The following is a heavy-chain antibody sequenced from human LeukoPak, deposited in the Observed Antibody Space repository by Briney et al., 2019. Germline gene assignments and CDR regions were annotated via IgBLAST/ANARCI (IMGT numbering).Heavy chain of an antibody. V-gene: IGHV1-8*02. CDR3: ATATLVPAAGNWFDP. Sequence: ASVKVSCKASGYTFTSYDINWVRQATGQGLEWMGWMNPNSGNTGYAQKFQGRVTMTEDTSTDTAYMELSSLRSEDTAVYYCATATLVPAAGNWFDPWGQGTLVTVSS. D-gene: IGHD2-2*01. J-gene: IGHJ5*02. CDR1: GYTFTSYD. CDR2: MNPNSGNT.